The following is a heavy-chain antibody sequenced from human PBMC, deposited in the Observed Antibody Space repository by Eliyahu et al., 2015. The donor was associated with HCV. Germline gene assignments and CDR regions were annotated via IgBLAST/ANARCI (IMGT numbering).Heavy chain of an antibody. D-gene: IGHD6-19*01. V-gene: IGHV3-23*04. Sequence: EVQLVESGGALVQPGGSLRLSCAASGFTFSSYAMRWVRQAPGKGLEWVSSMSSIGSISYANSAKGRFTISRDISKNTLYLQMNSLRAEDTAVYYCAKAARIGQAGEYIYYFDYWGQGTLVTVSS. CDR1: GFTFSSYA. CDR3: AKAARIGQAGEYIYYFDY. CDR2: MSSIGSI. J-gene: IGHJ4*02.